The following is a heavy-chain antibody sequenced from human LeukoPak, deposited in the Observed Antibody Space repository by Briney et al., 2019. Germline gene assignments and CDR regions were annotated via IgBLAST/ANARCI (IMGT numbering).Heavy chain of an antibody. D-gene: IGHD3-10*01. CDR3: ASTYYYGSGSYYNPQMYYFDY. J-gene: IGHJ4*02. CDR2: IIPILGIA. CDR1: GGTFSSYA. V-gene: IGHV1-69*04. Sequence: SVKVSCKASGGTFSSYAINWVRQAPGQGLEWMGRIIPILGIANYAQKFQGRVTITADKSTSAAYMELSSLRSEDTAVYYCASTYYYGSGSYYNPQMYYFDYWGQGTLVTVSS.